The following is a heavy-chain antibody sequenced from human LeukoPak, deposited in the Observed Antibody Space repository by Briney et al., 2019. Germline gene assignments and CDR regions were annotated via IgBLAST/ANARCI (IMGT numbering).Heavy chain of an antibody. CDR2: INSDGSST. J-gene: IGHJ5*02. V-gene: IGHV3-74*01. D-gene: IGHD4-17*01. CDR1: GFTFTSYW. CDR3: ARESGDYWFDP. Sequence: GGSLRLSCAASGFTFTSYWMHWVRQAPGKGLVWVSRINSDGSSTSYADFVKGRFTISRDNAKNSLYLQMNRLRDDDTAVYYCARESGDYWFDPWGQGTLVTVSS.